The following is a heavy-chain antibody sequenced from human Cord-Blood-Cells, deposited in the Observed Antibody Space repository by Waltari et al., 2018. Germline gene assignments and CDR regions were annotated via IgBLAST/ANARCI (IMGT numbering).Heavy chain of an antibody. D-gene: IGHD6-19*01. CDR2: ISYDGSNK. Sequence: GRSLRLSCAASGFTFSSYAMHWVRQAPGKGLEWVAVISYDGSNKYYADSVKGRFTISRDNSKNTLYLKMNSLRAEETAVCYCAKVQQWLVRGGWYCDYWGQGTLVTVSS. V-gene: IGHV3-30*04. CDR3: AKVQQWLVRGGWYCDY. CDR1: GFTFSSYA. J-gene: IGHJ4*02.